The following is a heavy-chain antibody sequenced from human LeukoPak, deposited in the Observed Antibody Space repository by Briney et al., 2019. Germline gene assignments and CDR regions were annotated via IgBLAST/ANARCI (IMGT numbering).Heavy chain of an antibody. V-gene: IGHV1-2*02. J-gene: IGHJ5*01. D-gene: IGHD6-19*01. Sequence: ASVKVSCKASGYTFTSYYIHWVRQAPGQGLEWMGWINPHNGDTNYEQMFQGRVTMTRDTSISTAYMELSSLRSDDTAVYYCARGVYSGWYTHNWLDSWGQGSLVIVSS. CDR2: INPHNGDT. CDR1: GYTFTSYY. CDR3: ARGVYSGWYTHNWLDS.